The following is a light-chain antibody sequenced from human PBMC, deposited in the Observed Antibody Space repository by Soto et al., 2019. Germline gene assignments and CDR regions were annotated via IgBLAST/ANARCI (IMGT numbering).Light chain of an antibody. CDR2: ETS. J-gene: IGKJ1*01. Sequence: IQVTQSPSSLSASVVDRVTITCRASQGIDSYLAWYQQRPGKVPQLLIYETSILQSGVSSRFSGSGSGADFTLTISRLEPEDFAVYYCQQYGSSPPRTFGQGTKVDI. CDR3: QQYGSSPPRT. CDR1: QGIDSY. V-gene: IGKV1-9*01.